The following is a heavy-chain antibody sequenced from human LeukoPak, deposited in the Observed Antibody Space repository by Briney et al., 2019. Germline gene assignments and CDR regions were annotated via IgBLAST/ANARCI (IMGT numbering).Heavy chain of an antibody. D-gene: IGHD4-23*01. Sequence: SETLSLTCAVYGGSFSGYYWSWIRQPPGKGLEWIGEINHSGSTNYNPSLKSRVTISVDTSKNQFSLKLSSVTAADTAVYYCAGAYGGRVRYGMDVWGQGTTVTVSS. CDR2: INHSGST. CDR3: AGAYGGRVRYGMDV. CDR1: GGSFSGYY. V-gene: IGHV4-34*01. J-gene: IGHJ6*02.